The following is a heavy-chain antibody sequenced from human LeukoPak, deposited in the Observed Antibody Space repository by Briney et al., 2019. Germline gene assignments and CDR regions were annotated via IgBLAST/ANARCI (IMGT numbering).Heavy chain of an antibody. J-gene: IGHJ2*01. CDR2: ISHSGNA. V-gene: IGHV4-4*07. CDR1: SDSINTHS. D-gene: IGHD6-6*01. Sequence: PSETLSLTCSVSSDSINTHSWNWIRQPAGKALEWIGHISHSGNANYNPSLKSRVTMSVETSKNHFSLKLRSVTAADTAVYYCARRPYCYFDVWGRGTLVSVAS. CDR3: ARRPYCYFDV.